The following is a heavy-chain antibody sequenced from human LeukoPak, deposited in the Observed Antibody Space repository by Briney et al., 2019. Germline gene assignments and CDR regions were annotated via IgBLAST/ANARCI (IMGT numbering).Heavy chain of an antibody. D-gene: IGHD1-26*01. V-gene: IGHV1-2*02. CDR1: GYTFTGYY. J-gene: IGHJ4*02. CDR2: ITPNSGGT. Sequence: ASVKVSCKASGYTFTGYYMHWVRQAPGQGLEWMGWITPNSGGTNYAQKFQGRVTMTRDTAISTAYMELSRLRSDDTAVYYCARKVSGSYLVFDYWGQGTLVTVSS. CDR3: ARKVSGSYLVFDY.